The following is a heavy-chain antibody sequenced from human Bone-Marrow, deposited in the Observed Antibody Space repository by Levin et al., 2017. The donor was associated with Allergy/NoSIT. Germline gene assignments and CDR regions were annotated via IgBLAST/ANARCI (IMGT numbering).Heavy chain of an antibody. V-gene: IGHV4-34*01. CDR2: INHSGST. D-gene: IGHD5-18*01. Sequence: SQTLSLTCAVYGGSFSGYYWSWIRQPPGKGLEWIGEINHSGSTNYNPSLKSRVTISVDTSKNQFSLKLSSVTAADTAVYYCARGGYSYGYRYYYGMDVWGQGTTVTVSS. J-gene: IGHJ6*02. CDR1: GGSFSGYY. CDR3: ARGGYSYGYRYYYGMDV.